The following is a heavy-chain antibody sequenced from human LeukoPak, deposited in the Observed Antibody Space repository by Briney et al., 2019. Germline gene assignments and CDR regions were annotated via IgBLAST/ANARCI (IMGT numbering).Heavy chain of an antibody. Sequence: ASVKVSCKASGYTFTSYGISWVRQAPGQGLEWMGWISAYNGNTNYAQKLQGRVTMTTDTSTSTAYMELRSLRSDDTAVYYCARATAPITIFGVVIDPVDAFDIWGQGTMVTVSS. CDR2: ISAYNGNT. CDR1: GYTFTSYG. V-gene: IGHV1-18*01. CDR3: ARATAPITIFGVVIDPVDAFDI. J-gene: IGHJ3*02. D-gene: IGHD3-3*01.